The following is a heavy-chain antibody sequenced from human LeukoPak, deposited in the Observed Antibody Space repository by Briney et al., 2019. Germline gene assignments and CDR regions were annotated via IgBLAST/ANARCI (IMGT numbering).Heavy chain of an antibody. J-gene: IGHJ4*02. CDR2: IEQDGSEK. CDR1: GFTFSSFW. D-gene: IGHD3-22*01. Sequence: GGSLRLSCAASGFTFSSFWMTWVRQAPGKGLEWVANIEQDGSEKYYVDSVKGRFTISRDNAKNSLYLQMNSLRAEDTAVYYCARVYDTSGYYGGDFDYWGQGTLVTVPS. CDR3: ARVYDTSGYYGGDFDY. V-gene: IGHV3-7*04.